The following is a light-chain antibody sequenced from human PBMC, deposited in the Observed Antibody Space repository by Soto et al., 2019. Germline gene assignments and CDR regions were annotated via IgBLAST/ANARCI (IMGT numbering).Light chain of an antibody. CDR3: FSFTTTSTHV. J-gene: IGLJ1*01. CDR2: EVN. Sequence: QAVVTQPASLSGSPGQSITISCTGTSRDIGAYDYVSWFQQHPGKAPKLMISEVNNRPSGVSNRFSGSKSGNTAYLTISGLQVEDEADYFCFSFTTTSTHVFGTGTKLTVL. CDR1: SRDIGAYDY. V-gene: IGLV2-14*01.